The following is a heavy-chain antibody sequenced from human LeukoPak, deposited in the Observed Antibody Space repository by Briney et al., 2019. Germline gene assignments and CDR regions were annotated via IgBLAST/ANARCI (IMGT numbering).Heavy chain of an antibody. CDR1: GWSFNDYY. V-gene: IGHV4-34*01. J-gene: IGHJ5*02. D-gene: IGHD2-2*01. CDR2: INARGDT. CDR3: ARGQVPAARGYNWFDP. Sequence: PSETLSLTCAVYGWSFNDYYWNWIRQPPGKGLEWIGEINARGDTNFNPSLKSRVTISVDTSKNQFSLRLTSMIAADTAVYYCARGQVPAARGYNWFDPWAQGTLVTVSS.